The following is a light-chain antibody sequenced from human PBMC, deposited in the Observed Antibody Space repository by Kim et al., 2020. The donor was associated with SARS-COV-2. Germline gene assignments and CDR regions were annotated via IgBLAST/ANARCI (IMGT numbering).Light chain of an antibody. CDR1: QDISNY. V-gene: IGKV1-9*01. CDR3: KLLHSFPST. Sequence: IQVTQSPSSLPASVGDRVTITCRASQDISNYLVWYQQKPGKAPKLLIYGASNLQGGVPSRFSGSGSGTDFILTVSSLQPEDFATYYCKLLHSFPSTFGQGTRPGIK. J-gene: IGKJ5*01. CDR2: GAS.